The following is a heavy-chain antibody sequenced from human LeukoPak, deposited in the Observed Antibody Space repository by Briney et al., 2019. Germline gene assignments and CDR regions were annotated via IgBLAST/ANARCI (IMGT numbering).Heavy chain of an antibody. V-gene: IGHV1-69*04. CDR3: AGDTPGRLRFLGNWFDP. CDR2: IIPILGIA. Sequence: SVKVSCKASGGTFSSYAISWVRQAPGQGLEWMGRIIPILGIANYAQKFQGRVTITADKSTSTAYMELSSLRSEDTAVYYCAGDTPGRLRFLGNWFDPWGQGTLVTVSS. J-gene: IGHJ5*02. CDR1: GGTFSSYA. D-gene: IGHD3-3*01.